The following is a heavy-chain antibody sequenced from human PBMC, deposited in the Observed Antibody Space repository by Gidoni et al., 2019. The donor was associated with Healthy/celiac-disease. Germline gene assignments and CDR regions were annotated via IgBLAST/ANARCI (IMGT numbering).Heavy chain of an antibody. Sequence: QLQLQESGPGLVQPSETLSLTCTVSAGSISSSSYYWGWIRQPPGKGLEWIGSIYYSGSTYYNPSLKSRVTISVDTSKNQFSLKLSSVTAADTAVYYCARHSDDYGDPYYFDYWGQGTLVTVSS. CDR1: AGSISSSSYY. V-gene: IGHV4-39*01. CDR2: IYYSGST. D-gene: IGHD4-17*01. J-gene: IGHJ4*02. CDR3: ARHSDDYGDPYYFDY.